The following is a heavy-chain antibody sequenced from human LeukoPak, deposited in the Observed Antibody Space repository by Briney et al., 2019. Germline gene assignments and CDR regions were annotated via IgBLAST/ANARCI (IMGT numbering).Heavy chain of an antibody. V-gene: IGHV4-34*01. CDR2: INHSGST. D-gene: IGHD6-19*01. CDR3: ARERQWLVGYYYYYMDV. Sequence: PSETLSLTCAVYGGSFSGYYWSWIRQPPGKGLEWIGEINHSGSTNYNPSLKSRVTISVDTSKNQFSLKLSSVTAADTAVYYCARERQWLVGYYYYYMDVWGKGTTVTVSS. CDR1: GGSFSGYY. J-gene: IGHJ6*03.